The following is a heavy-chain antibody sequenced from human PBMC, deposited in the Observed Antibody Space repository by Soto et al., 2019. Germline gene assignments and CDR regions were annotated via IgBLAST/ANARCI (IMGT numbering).Heavy chain of an antibody. CDR1: GFTFSSYG. Sequence: PGGSLRLSCAASGFTFSSYGMHWVRQAPGKGLEWVAVIWYDGSNKYYADSVKGRFTISRDNSKNTLYLQMNSLRAEDTAVYYCASSKDYGDYGFDYWGQGTLVTVSS. CDR2: IWYDGSNK. D-gene: IGHD4-17*01. J-gene: IGHJ4*02. CDR3: ASSKDYGDYGFDY. V-gene: IGHV3-33*01.